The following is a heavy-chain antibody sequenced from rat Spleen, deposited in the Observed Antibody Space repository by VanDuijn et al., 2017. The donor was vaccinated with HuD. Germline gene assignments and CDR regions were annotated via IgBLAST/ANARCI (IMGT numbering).Heavy chain of an antibody. V-gene: IGHV5-27*01. CDR1: GFTFSNYD. J-gene: IGHJ2*01. CDR2: ISTSGGST. Sequence: EVQLVESGGGLVQPGRSLKLSCAASGFTFSNYDMAWVRQAPTKGLEWVASISTSGGSTYYRDSVKGRFTVSRDNAKSTLYLQVDSLRSEDTATYYCTIIRGTYWGQGVMVTVSS. CDR3: TIIRGTY. D-gene: IGHD4-3*01.